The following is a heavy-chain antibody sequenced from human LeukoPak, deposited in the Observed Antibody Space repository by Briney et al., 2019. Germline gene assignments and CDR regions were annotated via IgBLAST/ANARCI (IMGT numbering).Heavy chain of an antibody. Sequence: NPSETLSLTCAVYGGSFSGYYWSWIRQPPGKGLEWIGEINHSGSANYNPSLKSRVTISVDTSKNQFSLKLSSATAADTAVYYCARVSPRWELPRDYWGQGTLVTVSS. CDR2: INHSGSA. J-gene: IGHJ4*02. CDR3: ARVSPRWELPRDY. D-gene: IGHD1-26*01. CDR1: GGSFSGYY. V-gene: IGHV4-34*01.